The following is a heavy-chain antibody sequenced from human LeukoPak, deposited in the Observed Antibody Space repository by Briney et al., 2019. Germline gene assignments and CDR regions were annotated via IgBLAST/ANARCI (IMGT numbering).Heavy chain of an antibody. CDR3: ARLDSSSRNYYYYGMDV. CDR2: IFHRGGP. V-gene: IGHV4-34*12. CDR1: GGSFSDYY. J-gene: IGHJ6*02. D-gene: IGHD6-13*01. Sequence: KPSETLSLTCAVHGGSFSDYYWSWIRQPPGEGLEWLGEIFHRGGPNYNPSLKSRVTISVDTSETQFSLNLSSVAATDSAVYYCARLDSSSRNYYYYGMDVWGQGTTVTVSS.